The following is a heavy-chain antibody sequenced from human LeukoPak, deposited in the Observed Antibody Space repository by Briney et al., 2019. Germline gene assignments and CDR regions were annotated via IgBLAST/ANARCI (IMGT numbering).Heavy chain of an antibody. D-gene: IGHD6-19*01. CDR1: GYSFSSHW. V-gene: IGHV5-51*01. CDR3: AREWLAFDP. CDR2: IYPGDSDT. J-gene: IGHJ5*02. Sequence: GESLKISCKGSGYSFSSHWIGWVRQMPGKGLEWMGMIYPGDSDTKYSPSFQGQVTISADKSINTAYLQWNSLKASDTAMYYCAREWLAFDPWGQGTPVTVSS.